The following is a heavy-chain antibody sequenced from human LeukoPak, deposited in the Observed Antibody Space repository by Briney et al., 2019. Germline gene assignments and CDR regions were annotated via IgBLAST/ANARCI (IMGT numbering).Heavy chain of an antibody. Sequence: PSETLSLTCAVYGGSFSGFYWSWIRQPPGKGLEWIGEINHSGSTNYNPSLKSRVTISVDTSKNQFSLKLNSVTAADTAVYYCARALSSSWYEAWGQGTLVTVSS. J-gene: IGHJ5*02. CDR2: INHSGST. V-gene: IGHV4-34*01. CDR1: GGSFSGFY. D-gene: IGHD6-13*01. CDR3: ARALSSSWYEA.